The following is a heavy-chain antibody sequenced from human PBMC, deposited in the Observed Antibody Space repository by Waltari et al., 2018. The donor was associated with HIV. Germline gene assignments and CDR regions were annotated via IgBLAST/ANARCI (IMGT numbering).Heavy chain of an antibody. J-gene: IGHJ5*02. V-gene: IGHV1-69*01. D-gene: IGHD3-3*01. CDR2: IIPLFGTV. Sequence: QVQLVQSGAEVKKPGSSVKVSCKSSGGTVSSYAVSWVRQAPGQGLAWMGGIIPLFGTVHYAQKFQGRVTITADGSTSTVYMELSSLRSEDTAVYYCARYRAHNDVWSGYVSWGQGTLVTVSS. CDR1: GGTVSSYA. CDR3: ARYRAHNDVWSGYVS.